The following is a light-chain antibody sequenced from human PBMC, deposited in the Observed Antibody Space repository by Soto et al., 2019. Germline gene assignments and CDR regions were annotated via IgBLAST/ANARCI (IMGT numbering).Light chain of an antibody. J-gene: IGKJ1*01. V-gene: IGKV3-15*01. CDR1: QYVSGH. Sequence: MVLTQSPFNLAVTPGERVTLSCRASQYVSGHFAWYQQRPGQAPRLIISGVSTRATGVPARFSGSGSGTEFTLTINSLQSEDFAVYYCHQYHYWWTFGQGTKVDI. CDR2: GVS. CDR3: HQYHYWWT.